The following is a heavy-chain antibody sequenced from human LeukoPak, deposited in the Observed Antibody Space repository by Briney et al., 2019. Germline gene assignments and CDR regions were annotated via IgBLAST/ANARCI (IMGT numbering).Heavy chain of an antibody. CDR1: GGSFSGYY. V-gene: IGHV4-34*01. D-gene: IGHD3-10*01. Sequence: PSETLSLTCAVYGGSFSGYYWSWIRQPPGKGLEWIGEINHSGSTNYNPSLKSRVTISVDTSKNQFSLKLSSVTAADTAVYYCARGDVLWFGELSFELFDPWGQGTLVTVSS. J-gene: IGHJ5*02. CDR3: ARGDVLWFGELSFELFDP. CDR2: INHSGST.